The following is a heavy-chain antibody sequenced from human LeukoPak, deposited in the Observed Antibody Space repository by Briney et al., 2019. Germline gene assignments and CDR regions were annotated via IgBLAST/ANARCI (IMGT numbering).Heavy chain of an antibody. D-gene: IGHD6-6*01. CDR3: ATDRGRGSSFDY. Sequence: SETLSLTCTVSGGSTSSYYWSWIRQPPGKGLEWIGYIYYSGSTNYNPSLKSRVTISVDTSKNQFSLKLSSVTAADTAVYYCATDRGRGSSFDYWGQGTLVTVSS. V-gene: IGHV4-59*08. CDR2: IYYSGST. CDR1: GGSTSSYY. J-gene: IGHJ4*02.